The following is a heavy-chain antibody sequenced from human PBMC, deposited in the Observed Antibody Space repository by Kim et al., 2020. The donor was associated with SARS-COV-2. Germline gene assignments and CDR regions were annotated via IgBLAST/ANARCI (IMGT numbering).Heavy chain of an antibody. J-gene: IGHJ4*02. D-gene: IGHD6-6*01. CDR3: ARGYSSSSRDEAATFDY. CDR1: GGTFSSYA. CDR2: IIPILGIA. V-gene: IGHV1-69*04. Sequence: SVKVSCKASGGTFSSYAISWVRQAPGQGLEWMGRIIPILGIANYAQKFQGRVTITADKSTSTAYMELSSLRSEDTAVYYCARGYSSSSRDEAATFDYWGQGTLVTVSS.